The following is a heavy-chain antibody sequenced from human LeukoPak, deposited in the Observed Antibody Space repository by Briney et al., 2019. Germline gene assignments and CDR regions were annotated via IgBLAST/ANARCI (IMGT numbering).Heavy chain of an antibody. Sequence: AAVKVSCKASGYTFTSYVISWVRQAPGQGLEGMGWIRSYNGNTNYAQKLQGRVTMTTDTSTSTAYMELRSLRSDDTAVYYCARSYYYDSSGSYYFDYWGQGTLVIVSS. CDR1: GYTFTSYV. CDR2: IRSYNGNT. CDR3: ARSYYYDSSGSYYFDY. V-gene: IGHV1-18*01. D-gene: IGHD3-22*01. J-gene: IGHJ4*02.